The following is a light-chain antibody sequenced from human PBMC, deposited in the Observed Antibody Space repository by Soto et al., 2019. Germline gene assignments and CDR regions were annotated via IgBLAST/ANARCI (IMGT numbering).Light chain of an antibody. Sequence: QSVLTQPASVSGSPGQSITISCTGTSSDVGGYNYVSWYQHHPDKAPKLMIYDVSNRPSGVSNRFSGSKSGNTASLTISGVQAEDEASYYCSSYTTRATVVFGGGTKLTVL. CDR2: DVS. CDR3: SSYTTRATVV. J-gene: IGLJ3*02. CDR1: SSDVGGYNY. V-gene: IGLV2-14*03.